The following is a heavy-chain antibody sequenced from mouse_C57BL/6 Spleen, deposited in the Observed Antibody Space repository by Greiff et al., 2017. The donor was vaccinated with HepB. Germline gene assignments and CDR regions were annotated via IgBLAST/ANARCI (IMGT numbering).Heavy chain of an antibody. D-gene: IGHD1-1*01. CDR3: ARSGNVSSYLFTMDY. Sequence: VQLQQSGAELIKPGASVKLSCKATGYTFTGYWIEWVKQRPGHGLEWIGEILPGSGSTNYNEKFKGKATFTADTSSNTSDMQLSSLTTEVTTIYYCARSGNVSSYLFTMDYWGQGTSDTVSS. CDR2: ILPGSGST. CDR1: GYTFTGYW. V-gene: IGHV1-9*01. J-gene: IGHJ4*01.